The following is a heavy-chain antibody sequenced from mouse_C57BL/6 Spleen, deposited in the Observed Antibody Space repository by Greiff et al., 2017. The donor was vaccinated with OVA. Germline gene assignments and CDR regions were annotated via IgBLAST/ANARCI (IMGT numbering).Heavy chain of an antibody. CDR2: IDPSDSYT. J-gene: IGHJ4*01. CDR1: GYTFTSYW. Sequence: VQLQQPGAELVKPGASVKLSCKASGYTFTSYWMQWVKQRPGQGLEWIGEIDPSDSYTNYNQKFKGKATLTVDTSSSTAYMQLSSLTSEDSAVYYCSYYYGSSFYAMDYWGQGTSVTVSS. CDR3: SYYYGSSFYAMDY. V-gene: IGHV1-50*01. D-gene: IGHD1-1*01.